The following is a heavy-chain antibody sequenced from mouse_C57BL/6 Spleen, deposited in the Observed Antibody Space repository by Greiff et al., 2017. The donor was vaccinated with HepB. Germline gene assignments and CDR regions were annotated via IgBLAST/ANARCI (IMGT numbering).Heavy chain of an antibody. CDR1: GYAFSSSW. D-gene: IGHD1-1*01. CDR3: ARDGNYYGSSYRDY. CDR2: IYPGDGDT. Sequence: VQLQQSGPELVKPGASVKISCKASGYAFSSSWMNWVKQRPGKGLEWIGRIYPGDGDTNYNGKFKGKATLTADKSSSTAYMQLRSLTSEDSAVYFCARDGNYYGSSYRDYWGQGTTLTVSS. J-gene: IGHJ2*01. V-gene: IGHV1-82*01.